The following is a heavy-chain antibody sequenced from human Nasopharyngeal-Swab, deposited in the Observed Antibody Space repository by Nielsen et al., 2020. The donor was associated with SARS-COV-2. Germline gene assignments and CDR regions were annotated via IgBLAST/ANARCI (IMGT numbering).Heavy chain of an antibody. V-gene: IGHV4-31*03. CDR3: ARARVDTAMVPAFDI. J-gene: IGHJ3*02. Sequence: TLSLTCTVAGGSISSGGYYWSRIRQHPGKGLEWIGYIYYSGSTYHNPSLKSRVTISVDTSKNQFSLKLSSVTAADTAVYYCARARVDTAMVPAFDIWGQGTMVTVSS. CDR1: GGSISSGGYY. D-gene: IGHD5-18*01. CDR2: IYYSGST.